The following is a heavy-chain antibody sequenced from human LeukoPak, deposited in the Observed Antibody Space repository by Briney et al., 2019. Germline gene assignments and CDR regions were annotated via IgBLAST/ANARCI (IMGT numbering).Heavy chain of an antibody. CDR1: GGSFSGYY. J-gene: IGHJ4*02. Sequence: PSETLSLICAVYGGSFSGYYWSWIRQPPGKGLEWIGEINHSGSTNYNPSLKSRVTISVDTSKNQFSLKLSSVTAADTAVYYCARKGYWGQGTLVTVSS. CDR2: INHSGST. V-gene: IGHV4-34*01. CDR3: ARKGY.